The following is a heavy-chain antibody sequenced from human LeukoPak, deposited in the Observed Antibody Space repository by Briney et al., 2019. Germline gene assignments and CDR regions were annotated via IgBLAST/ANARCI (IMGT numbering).Heavy chain of an antibody. V-gene: IGHV1-46*01. J-gene: IGHJ5*02. CDR1: GYTFTSYY. CDR2: INPSGGST. Sequence: GASVKVSCKASGYTFTSYYMHWVRQAPGQGLEWMGIINPSGGSTSYAQKFQGRVTMTRDTSTSTVYMELSSLRSEDTAVYYCASVTTTVTHGVDWFDPWGQGTLVTVSS. D-gene: IGHD4-11*01. CDR3: ASVTTTVTHGVDWFDP.